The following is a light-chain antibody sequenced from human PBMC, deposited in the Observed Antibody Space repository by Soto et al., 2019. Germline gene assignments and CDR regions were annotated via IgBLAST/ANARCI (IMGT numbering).Light chain of an antibody. CDR2: GAS. Sequence: EIVLTQSPGTLSLSPGERATLSCRASQSVSSSYLAWYQQKPGQAPRLLIYGASSRATGIPDRFSGSGSGTYFTLTISRVEPEDFAVYYCQQYGSSPSFGGGTKVEIK. J-gene: IGKJ4*01. CDR1: QSVSSSY. CDR3: QQYGSSPS. V-gene: IGKV3-20*01.